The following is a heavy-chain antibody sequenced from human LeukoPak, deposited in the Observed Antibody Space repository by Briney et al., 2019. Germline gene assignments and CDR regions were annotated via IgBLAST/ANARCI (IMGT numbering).Heavy chain of an antibody. J-gene: IGHJ6*03. CDR3: ARGAYCSSTSCYDYYYYYMDV. V-gene: IGHV3-11*04. D-gene: IGHD2-2*01. Sequence: GGSLRLSCAASGFTFSDYYMSLIRQAPGKGLEWVSYISSSGSTIYYADSVKGRFTISRDNAKNSLYLQMNSLRAEDTAVYYCARGAYCSSTSCYDYYYYYMDVWGKGTTVTVSS. CDR1: GFTFSDYY. CDR2: ISSSGSTI.